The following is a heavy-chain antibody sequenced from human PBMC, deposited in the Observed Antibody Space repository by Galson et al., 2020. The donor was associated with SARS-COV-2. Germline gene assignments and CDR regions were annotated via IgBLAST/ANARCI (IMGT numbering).Heavy chain of an antibody. CDR2: IVVGSGNT. CDR1: GFTFTSSA. V-gene: IGHV1-58*02. Sequence: SVKVSCKASGFTFTSSAMQWVRQARGQRLEWIGWIVVGSGNTNYAQKFQERVTIIRDMSTSTAYMELSSLRSEDTAVYYCAANRGRHYDSSGYYYSYYYGMDVWGQGTTVNVSS. D-gene: IGHD3-22*01. J-gene: IGHJ6*02. CDR3: AANRGRHYDSSGYYYSYYYGMDV.